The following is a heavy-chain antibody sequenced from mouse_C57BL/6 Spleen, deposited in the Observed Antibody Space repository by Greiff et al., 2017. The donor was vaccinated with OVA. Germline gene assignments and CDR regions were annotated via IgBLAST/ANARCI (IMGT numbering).Heavy chain of an antibody. CDR3: ARSPLYDGYYNYAMDY. D-gene: IGHD2-3*01. CDR1: GYTFTSYW. V-gene: IGHV1-72*01. Sequence: QVQLQQSGAELVKPGASVKLSCKASGYTFTSYWMHWVKQRPGRGLEWIGRIDPNSGGTKYNEKFKSKATLTVDKPSSTAYMQLSSLTSEDSAVYYCARSPLYDGYYNYAMDYWGQGTSVTVSS. J-gene: IGHJ4*01. CDR2: IDPNSGGT.